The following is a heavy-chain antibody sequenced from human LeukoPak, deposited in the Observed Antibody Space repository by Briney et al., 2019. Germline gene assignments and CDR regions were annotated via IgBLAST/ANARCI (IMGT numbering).Heavy chain of an antibody. D-gene: IGHD2-2*01. Sequence: GGSLRLSCAASGFTVSSNHMSWVRQAPGKGLEWVSVIYSGGSTDYADSVKGRFTTSRDNSKNTLYLQMNSLRAEDTAVYYCARVWYQLLLGSYYYYMDVWGEGTTVTVSS. CDR3: ARVWYQLLLGSYYYYMDV. J-gene: IGHJ6*03. CDR1: GFTVSSNH. V-gene: IGHV3-53*01. CDR2: IYSGGST.